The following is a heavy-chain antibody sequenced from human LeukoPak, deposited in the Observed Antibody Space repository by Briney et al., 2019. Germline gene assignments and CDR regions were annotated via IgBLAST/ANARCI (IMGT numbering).Heavy chain of an antibody. D-gene: IGHD3-9*01. CDR3: ARDYYDILTGDFDY. CDR2: ISAYNGNT. CDR1: GYTFTSYG. Sequence: GASVKVSCEASGYTFTSYGISWVRQAPGQGLEWMGWISAYNGNTNYAQKLQGRVTMTTDTSTSTAYMELRSLRSDDTAVYYCARDYYDILTGDFDYWGQGTLVTVSS. J-gene: IGHJ4*02. V-gene: IGHV1-18*04.